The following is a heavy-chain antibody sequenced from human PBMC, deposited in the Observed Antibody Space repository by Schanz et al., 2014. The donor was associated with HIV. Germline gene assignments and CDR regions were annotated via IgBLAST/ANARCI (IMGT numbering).Heavy chain of an antibody. J-gene: IGHJ2*01. CDR2: TWYDGSNK. D-gene: IGHD2-15*01. Sequence: QVQLVESGGGVVQPGRSLRLSCAASGFTFRNHAMHWVRQAPGKGLEWVAVTWYDGSNKYYADSVKGRFTISRDNSKNTLYLQMNSLRAEDTAVYYCALSRPSGYGGSWYFDLWGRGTLVAVSS. CDR3: ALSRPSGYGGSWYFDL. CDR1: GFTFRNHA. V-gene: IGHV3-33*08.